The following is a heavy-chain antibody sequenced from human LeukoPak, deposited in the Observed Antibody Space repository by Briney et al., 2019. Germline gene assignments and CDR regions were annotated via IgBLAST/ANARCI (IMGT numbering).Heavy chain of an antibody. J-gene: IGHJ3*02. D-gene: IGHD3-3*01. CDR3: ARLVGECDAFDI. CDR2: IYYSGST. V-gene: IGHV4-39*01. Sequence: PSETLSLTCTVSGGSISSSSYYWGWIRQPPGKGLEWFGRIYYSGSTYYNPSLKSLVTISVDTYKNQFSLKLRSVTYADTAVYYCARLVGECDAFDIWGQGTMVTVSS. CDR1: GGSISSSSYY.